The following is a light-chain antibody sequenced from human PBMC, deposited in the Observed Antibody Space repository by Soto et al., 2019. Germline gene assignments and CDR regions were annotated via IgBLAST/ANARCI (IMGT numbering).Light chain of an antibody. CDR2: GTS. CDR3: LQDSSYPRT. CDR1: QDIRNE. Sequence: AIQMTQSPSSMSASIGDRVTITCRASQDIRNEVGWYQQRPGKAPKLLVYGTSYLESGVPSRFSGGGSGTDFTLTISSLQPKDFATYYCLQDSSYPRTFGQGTTVEL. J-gene: IGKJ1*01. V-gene: IGKV1-6*02.